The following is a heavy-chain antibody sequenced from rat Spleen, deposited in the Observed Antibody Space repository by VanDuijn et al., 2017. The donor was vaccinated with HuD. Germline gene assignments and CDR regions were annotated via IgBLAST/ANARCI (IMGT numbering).Heavy chain of an antibody. CDR3: AMSGYYSSYTRRMDV. Sequence: EVQLQESGPGLVKPSQSLSLTCSVTGYSIKSSYRWNWIRKFPGNKLEWMGYIDNAGSTHYNPSLKSRISITRDTSKNHFFLQVNSVTSEDTATYYCAMSGYYSSYTRRMDVWGQGASVTVSS. CDR1: GYSIKSSYR. CDR2: IDNAGST. D-gene: IGHD1-2*01. V-gene: IGHV3-3*01. J-gene: IGHJ4*01.